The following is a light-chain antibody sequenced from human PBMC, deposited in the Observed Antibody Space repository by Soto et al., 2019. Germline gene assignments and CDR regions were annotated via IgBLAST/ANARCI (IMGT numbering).Light chain of an antibody. J-gene: IGKJ1*01. Sequence: EIVMTQSPDTLSVSPGEGGTLSYRASQSVSRNVAWYQQKPGQAPRLLIYGGSTRVTGIPARFSGSGSGTEFTLTISSLQSEDFAVYYCQQYNNWPPVRTFGQGTKVEIK. CDR1: QSVSRN. V-gene: IGKV3-15*01. CDR3: QQYNNWPPVRT. CDR2: GGS.